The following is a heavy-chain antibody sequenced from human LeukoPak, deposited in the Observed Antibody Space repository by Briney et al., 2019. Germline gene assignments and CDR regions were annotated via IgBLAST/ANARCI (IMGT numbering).Heavy chain of an antibody. CDR1: GGSISSYY. CDR3: ARGASGHYYGSGRFDY. V-gene: IGHV4-59*01. CDR2: IYYSGST. J-gene: IGHJ4*02. D-gene: IGHD3-10*01. Sequence: PSETLSLTCTVSGGSISSYYWSWIRQPPGKGLEWIGYIYYSGSTNYNPSLKSRVTISVDTSKNQFSLKLSSVTAADTAVYYCARGASGHYYGSGRFDYWGQGTLVTVSS.